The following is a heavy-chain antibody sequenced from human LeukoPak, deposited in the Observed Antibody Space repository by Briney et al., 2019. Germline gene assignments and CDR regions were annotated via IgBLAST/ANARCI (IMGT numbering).Heavy chain of an antibody. D-gene: IGHD3-22*01. CDR1: GGSISSYY. CDR2: IYYGGST. Sequence: SETLSLTCTVSGGSISSYYWSWIRQPPGKGPEWIGYIYYGGSTNYNPSLKSRVAISVDTPKNQFSLKLSSVTAADTAVYYCARGPYYYDSSGYLNYWGQGTLVTVSS. CDR3: ARGPYYYDSSGYLNY. J-gene: IGHJ4*02. V-gene: IGHV4-59*12.